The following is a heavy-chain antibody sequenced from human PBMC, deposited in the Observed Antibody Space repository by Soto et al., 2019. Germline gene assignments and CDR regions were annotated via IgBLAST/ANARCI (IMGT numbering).Heavy chain of an antibody. J-gene: IGHJ4*02. V-gene: IGHV3-48*04. CDR1: GFTFSSYS. Sequence: EVKLVESGGGLVQPGGSLRLSCVVSGFTFSSYSMFWFRQAPGKGPEWVSYIFVSSSPIYYADYVKGRFTVSRDNAKNSLFLLMNSLRAEDTAVYYCARDKDWAFDYWGQGTLVTVSS. CDR2: IFVSSSPI. CDR3: ARDKDWAFDY. D-gene: IGHD3-9*01.